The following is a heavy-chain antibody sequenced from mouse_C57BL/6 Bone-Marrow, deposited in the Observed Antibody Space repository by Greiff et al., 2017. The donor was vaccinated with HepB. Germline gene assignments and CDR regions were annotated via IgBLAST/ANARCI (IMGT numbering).Heavy chain of an antibody. CDR2: ISTYYGDA. Sequence: VQLQQSGPELVRPGVSVKISCKGSGYTFTDYAMHWVKQSHAKSLEWIGVISTYYGDASYNQKFKSKATLTVDTSSSTAYMQLSSLTSEDSAVYYCAREWHYYGSSYPSWFAYWGQGTLVTVSA. J-gene: IGHJ3*01. CDR3: AREWHYYGSSYPSWFAY. V-gene: IGHV1-67*01. D-gene: IGHD1-1*01. CDR1: GYTFTDYA.